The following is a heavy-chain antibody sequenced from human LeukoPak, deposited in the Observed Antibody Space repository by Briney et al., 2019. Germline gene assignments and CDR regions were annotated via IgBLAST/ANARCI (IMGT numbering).Heavy chain of an antibody. D-gene: IGHD2-2*01. Sequence: SETLSLTCSVSGDSISTSSYYWGWIRQPPGKGLEWIGTIYYSGSTYYNPSLTSRVTISVDTSKNQFSLKLSSVTAADTAVYYCARRRNQLPRYYYYYYMDVWGKGTTVTISS. CDR1: GDSISTSSYY. V-gene: IGHV4-39*07. CDR3: ARRRNQLPRYYYYYYMDV. CDR2: IYYSGST. J-gene: IGHJ6*03.